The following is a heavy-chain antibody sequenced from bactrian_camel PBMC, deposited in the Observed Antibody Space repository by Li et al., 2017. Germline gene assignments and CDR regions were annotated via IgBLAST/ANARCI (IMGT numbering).Heavy chain of an antibody. J-gene: IGHJ6*01. CDR3: AAGGPYCYTKLSVRDFTY. D-gene: IGHD2*01. V-gene: IGHV3S63*01. Sequence: VQLVESGGASVQAGGSLTLSCRTSGYTYCMGWFRQAPGKEREGVARIATGSGNTYYADSVKGRFTISQDNAKNTVYLQMNSLKPEDTAMYYCAAGGPYCYTKLSVRDFTYWGQGTQVTVS. CDR2: IATGSGNT. CDR1: GYTYC.